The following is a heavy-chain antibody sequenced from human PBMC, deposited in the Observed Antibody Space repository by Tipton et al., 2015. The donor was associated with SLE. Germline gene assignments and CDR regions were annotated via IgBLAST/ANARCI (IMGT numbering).Heavy chain of an antibody. V-gene: IGHV3-9*01. CDR2: ISWNSGSI. J-gene: IGHJ4*02. CDR3: ATRQGSGWYQSFDY. Sequence: SLRLSCAASGFTFDDYAMHWVRQTPGRGLEWVSHISWNSGSIGYADSVKGRFTISRDNAKNSLYLQMNNLRPEDTAVYYCATRQGSGWYQSFDYWGQGSLVTVSS. D-gene: IGHD6-19*01. CDR1: GFTFDDYA.